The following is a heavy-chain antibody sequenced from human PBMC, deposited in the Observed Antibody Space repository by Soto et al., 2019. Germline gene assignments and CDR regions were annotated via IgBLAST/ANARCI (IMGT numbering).Heavy chain of an antibody. D-gene: IGHD5-18*01. CDR1: GYTFTSYG. V-gene: IGHV1-18*04. Sequence: ASVKVSCKASGYTFTSYGISWVRQAPGQVLEWMGWISAYNGNTNYAQKLQGRVTMTTDTSTSTAYMELRSLRSDDTAVYYCARHPIPIQLRLRRNYYYYGMDVWGQGTTVTV. J-gene: IGHJ6*02. CDR2: ISAYNGNT. CDR3: ARHPIPIQLRLRRNYYYYGMDV.